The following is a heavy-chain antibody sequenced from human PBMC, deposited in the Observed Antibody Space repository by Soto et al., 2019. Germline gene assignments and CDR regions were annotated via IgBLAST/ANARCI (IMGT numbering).Heavy chain of an antibody. D-gene: IGHD3-10*01. CDR1: GGSISSSSYY. J-gene: IGHJ4*02. CDR2: IYYRVST. Sequence: QLQLQESGPGLVKPSETLSLTCTVSGGSISSSSYYWGWIRQPPGKGREWIGSIYYRVSTYYNPSLRSRVPISVDTSKKQFSLQLSSVTAADTAVYYCAKGVYQFDYWGQGTLVTVSS. CDR3: AKGVYQFDY. V-gene: IGHV4-39*01.